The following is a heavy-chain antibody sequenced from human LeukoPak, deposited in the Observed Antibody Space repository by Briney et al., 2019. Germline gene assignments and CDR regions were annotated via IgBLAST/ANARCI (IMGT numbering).Heavy chain of an antibody. CDR1: GGSISSSSYY. CDR3: AASLWFGIYPDY. CDR2: IYYSGST. V-gene: IGHV4-39*07. Sequence: SETLSLTCTVSGGSISSSSYYWGWVRQPPGKGLEWIGIIYYSGSTYYNPSLKSRVTISVDTSKNHLSLNLNSVTAADTAVYYCAASLWFGIYPDYWGQGTLVTVSS. D-gene: IGHD3-10*01. J-gene: IGHJ4*02.